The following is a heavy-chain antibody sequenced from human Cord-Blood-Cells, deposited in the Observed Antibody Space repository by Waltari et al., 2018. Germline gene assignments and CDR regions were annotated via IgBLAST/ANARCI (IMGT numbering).Heavy chain of an antibody. CDR2: IYSGGST. Sequence: EVQLVESGGGLIQPGGSLRFSCAAFGFTVSSNYMGWVRQAPGKGLEWVSVIYSGGSTYYADSVKGRFTISRDNSKNTLYLQMNSLRAEDTAVYYCAMAQYGGYFDYWGQGTLVIVSS. D-gene: IGHD2-15*01. J-gene: IGHJ4*02. CDR3: AMAQYGGYFDY. V-gene: IGHV3-53*01. CDR1: GFTVSSNY.